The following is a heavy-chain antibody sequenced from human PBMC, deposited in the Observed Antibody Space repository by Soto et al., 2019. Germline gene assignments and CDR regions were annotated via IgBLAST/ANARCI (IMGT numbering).Heavy chain of an antibody. CDR1: GFTFSSYA. D-gene: IGHD3-10*01. Sequence: QVQLVESGGGVVQPGRSLRLSCAASGFTFSSYAMHWVRQAPGKGLEWVAVISYDGSNKYYADSVKGRFTISRDNSKNTLYLQMNSLRAEDTAVYYCARDAYGSGSYYNVGGMDVW. CDR3: ARDAYGSGSYYNVGGMDV. CDR2: ISYDGSNK. J-gene: IGHJ6*01. V-gene: IGHV3-30-3*01.